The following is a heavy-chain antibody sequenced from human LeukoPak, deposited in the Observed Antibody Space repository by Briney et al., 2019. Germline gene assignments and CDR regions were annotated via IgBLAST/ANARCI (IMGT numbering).Heavy chain of an antibody. CDR3: ARETRSRYCSGGSCYPIDY. Sequence: PGGSLRLSCAASGFTFSDYYMSWIRQAPGKGLEWVSYISSSGSTIYYADSAKGRFTISRDNAKNSLYLQINSLRAEDTAVYYCARETRSRYCSGGSCYPIDYWGQGTLVTVSS. CDR1: GFTFSDYY. J-gene: IGHJ4*02. CDR2: ISSSGSTI. D-gene: IGHD2-15*01. V-gene: IGHV3-11*01.